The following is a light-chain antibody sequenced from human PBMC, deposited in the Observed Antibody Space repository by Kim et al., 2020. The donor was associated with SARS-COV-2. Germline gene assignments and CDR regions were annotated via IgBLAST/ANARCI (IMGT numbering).Light chain of an antibody. J-gene: IGLJ2*01. CDR3: PSRDSSGAHWI. V-gene: IGLV3-19*01. CDR2: GKN. Sequence: SSELTQDSAVSVALGQAVRITCQGDSLTSYYANWYQQKPGQAPVVVFYGKNNRPLGILDRFSGSNFGDMTSLTITGAQAEDEADYYCPSRDSSGAHWIFG. CDR1: SLTSYY.